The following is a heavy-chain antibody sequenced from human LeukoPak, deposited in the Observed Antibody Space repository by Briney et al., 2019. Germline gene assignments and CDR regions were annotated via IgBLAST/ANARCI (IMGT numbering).Heavy chain of an antibody. Sequence: PGGCLRLSCAASGFAFSDYDMHWVRPAPGKGAEWGAVMSYNGRNIYYADSVKGRFTISRDNSRNTLYLQMNSLRPEDTAVLYCARAHSSGWKAFDYWGQGTLVTVSS. CDR3: ARAHSSGWKAFDY. V-gene: IGHV3-30*04. CDR1: GFAFSDYD. D-gene: IGHD6-19*01. J-gene: IGHJ4*02. CDR2: MSYNGRNI.